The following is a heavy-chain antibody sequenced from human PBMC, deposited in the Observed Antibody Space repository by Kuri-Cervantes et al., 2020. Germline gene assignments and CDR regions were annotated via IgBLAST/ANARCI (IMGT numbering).Heavy chain of an antibody. V-gene: IGHV3-21*01. Sequence: GESLKISCAASGFTFSSYSMNWVRQAPGKGLEWVSSISSSSNYIYYADSVKGRFTISRDNSKNTLYLQMNSLRAEDTAVYYCARAGSDGFGFDYWGQGTLVTVSS. D-gene: IGHD3-16*01. J-gene: IGHJ4*02. CDR2: ISSSSNYI. CDR3: ARAGSDGFGFDY. CDR1: GFTFSSYS.